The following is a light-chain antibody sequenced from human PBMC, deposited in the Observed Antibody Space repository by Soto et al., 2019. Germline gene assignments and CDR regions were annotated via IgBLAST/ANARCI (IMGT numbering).Light chain of an antibody. CDR3: QQYNNWPPA. CDR1: QSVSGN. CDR2: GAS. V-gene: IGKV3-15*01. Sequence: EIVMTQSPATLSVSPGERATLSCRTSQSVSGNLARYQQKPGQAPRLLIYGASTRATGIPARFSGGGSGTEFTLTISSLQSEDFAVYYCQQYNNWPPAFGQGTKVEIK. J-gene: IGKJ1*01.